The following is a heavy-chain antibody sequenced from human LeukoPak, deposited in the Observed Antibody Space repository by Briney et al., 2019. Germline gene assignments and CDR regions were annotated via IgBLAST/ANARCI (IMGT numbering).Heavy chain of an antibody. V-gene: IGHV4-39*01. CDR2: IYYGGTI. Sequence: SETLSLTCTVSGDSISISSYCWGWIRQPPGKGLEWIGSIYYGGTIFYNPPLNSRVTISVDTSKNQFSLQLNSATAADTAFYYCARHDGRSGGTMGAFDFWGQGSLVTASS. D-gene: IGHD4-23*01. J-gene: IGHJ5*01. CDR1: GDSISISSYC. CDR3: ARHDGRSGGTMGAFDF.